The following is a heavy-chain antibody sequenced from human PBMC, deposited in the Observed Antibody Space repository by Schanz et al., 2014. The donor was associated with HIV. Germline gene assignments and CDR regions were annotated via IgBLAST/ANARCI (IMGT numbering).Heavy chain of an antibody. CDR1: GGTFSSHG. CDR3: ARYLGGDDGDFYFDY. CDR2: IIPLFGTT. D-gene: IGHD4-17*01. Sequence: QVQLVQSGPEVKKPGSSVKVSCKASGGTFSSHGISWVRQAPGQGLEWMGGIIPLFGTTNYAQKFQGRVTITADESTSTAYMELSSLRSEDTAVYYCARYLGGDDGDFYFDYWGQGTLVTVSS. J-gene: IGHJ4*02. V-gene: IGHV1-69*01.